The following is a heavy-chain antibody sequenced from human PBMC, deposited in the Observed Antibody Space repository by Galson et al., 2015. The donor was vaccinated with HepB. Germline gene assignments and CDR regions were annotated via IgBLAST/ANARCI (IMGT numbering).Heavy chain of an antibody. Sequence: SLRLSCAASGFTFSSYGMHWVCQAPGKGLEWVAVIWYDGSNKYYADSVKGRFTISRDNSKNTLYLQMNSLRAEDTAVYYCARGAKPGFPWGAFDIWGQGTMVTVSS. V-gene: IGHV3-33*01. CDR3: ARGAKPGFPWGAFDI. CDR1: GFTFSSYG. CDR2: IWYDGSNK. D-gene: IGHD3-16*01. J-gene: IGHJ3*02.